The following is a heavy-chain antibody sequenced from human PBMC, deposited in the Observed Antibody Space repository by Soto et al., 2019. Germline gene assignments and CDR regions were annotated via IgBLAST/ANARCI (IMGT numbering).Heavy chain of an antibody. CDR1: DGAIGRCGYI. CDR2: IYHSGST. Sequence: RSVTCAGSDGAIGRCGYIWSCIRQPPGKGLEWIGYIYHSGSTYYNPSLKRRVSISVDRSKNQFSLKLSSVTAADTAVYYCDRVRGPYCGGDCYAPPPNWFDTRSQRTPLPVS. V-gene: IGHV4-30-2*01. J-gene: IGHJ5*02. CDR3: DRVRGPYCGGDCYAPPPNWFDT. D-gene: IGHD2-21*02.